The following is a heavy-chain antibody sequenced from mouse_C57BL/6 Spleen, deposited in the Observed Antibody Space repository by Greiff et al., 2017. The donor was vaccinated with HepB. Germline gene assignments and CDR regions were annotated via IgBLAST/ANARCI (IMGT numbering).Heavy chain of an antibody. D-gene: IGHD2-3*01. CDR2: IDPSDSYT. CDR3: ARGDGYHLRYFDF. J-gene: IGHJ1*03. V-gene: IGHV1-69*01. Sequence: QVQLQQPGAELVMPGASVKLSCKASGYTFTSYWMHWVKQRPGQGLEWIGEIDPSDSYTNYNQKFKGKSTLTVDKSSSTAYMQLSSLTSEDSAVYYGARGDGYHLRYFDFWGTGTTVTVSS. CDR1: GYTFTSYW.